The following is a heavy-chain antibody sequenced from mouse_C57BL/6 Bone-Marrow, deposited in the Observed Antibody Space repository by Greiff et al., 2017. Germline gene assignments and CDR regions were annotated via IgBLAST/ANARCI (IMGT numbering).Heavy chain of an antibody. CDR3: AESYFDY. Sequence: QVQLKESGPGLVQPSQSLSISCTVSGFSLTSYGVHWVRQSPGKGLEWLGVIWRGGSTAYNAAFMSRLSITKENSRSQVVCKMNSLQADEAAIYYRAESYFDYWGQGTTPTVSS. CDR1: GFSLTSYG. J-gene: IGHJ2*01. CDR2: IWRGGST. V-gene: IGHV2-5*01.